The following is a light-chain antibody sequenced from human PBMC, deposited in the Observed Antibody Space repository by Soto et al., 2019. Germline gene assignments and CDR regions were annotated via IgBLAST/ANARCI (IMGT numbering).Light chain of an antibody. Sequence: DIQMTQSPSTLSASVGDRVAITCRASQNIGSRLAWYQQKPDEAPKLLIYDASSLESGVPLRFGGSGSGTDFTLIISSLQPDDFATYYCQQCDTPFTFGGGTKLDIK. CDR3: QQCDTPFT. V-gene: IGKV1-5*01. J-gene: IGKJ4*01. CDR1: QNIGSR. CDR2: DAS.